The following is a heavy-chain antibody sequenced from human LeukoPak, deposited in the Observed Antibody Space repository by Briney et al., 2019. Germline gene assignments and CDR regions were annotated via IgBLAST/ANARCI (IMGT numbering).Heavy chain of an antibody. D-gene: IGHD6-13*01. J-gene: IGHJ2*01. CDR1: GFTFTTYW. CDR2: IKQDGNEK. CDR3: ARAAYSSTWYSRYFDL. V-gene: IGHV3-7*01. Sequence: PGGSLRLSCAASGFTFTTYWMSWVRQAPGKGLEWVANIKQDGNEKYYVDSVKGRFTISRDNAKNSLYLQMNSLRAGDTAVYYCARAAYSSTWYSRYFDLWGRGTLVTVSS.